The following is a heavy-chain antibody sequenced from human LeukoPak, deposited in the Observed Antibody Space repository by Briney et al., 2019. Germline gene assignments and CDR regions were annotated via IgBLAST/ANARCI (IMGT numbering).Heavy chain of an antibody. Sequence: SETLSLTCAVSGGSISSSNWWSWVRQPPGKGLEWIGEIYHSGSTNYNPSLKSRVTISVDNSKNQFSLKLSSVTAADTAVYYCARVRYSGYDSPRFDYWGQGTLITVSS. CDR2: IYHSGST. D-gene: IGHD5-12*01. V-gene: IGHV4-4*02. J-gene: IGHJ4*02. CDR1: GGSISSSNW. CDR3: ARVRYSGYDSPRFDY.